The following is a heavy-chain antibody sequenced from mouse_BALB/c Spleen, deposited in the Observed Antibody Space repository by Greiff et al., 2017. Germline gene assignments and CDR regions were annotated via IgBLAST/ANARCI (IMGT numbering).Heavy chain of an antibody. CDR1: GFSLTSYG. Sequence: VKLVESGPGLVAPSQSLSITCTVSGFSLTSYGVHWVRQPPGKGLEWLGVIWAGGSTNYNSALMSRLSISKDNSKSQVFLKMNSLQTDDTAMYYCARPVAAYYGNYYAMDYWGQGTSVTVSS. CDR2: IWAGGST. D-gene: IGHD2-10*01. V-gene: IGHV2-9*02. CDR3: ARPVAAYYGNYYAMDY. J-gene: IGHJ4*01.